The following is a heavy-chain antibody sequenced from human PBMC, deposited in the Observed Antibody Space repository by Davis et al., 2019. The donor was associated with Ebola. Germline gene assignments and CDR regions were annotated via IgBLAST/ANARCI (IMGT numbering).Heavy chain of an antibody. D-gene: IGHD1-26*01. Sequence: SETLSLTCAVYGGSFSGYYWSWIRQAPGKGLEWIGEIDHSGSTNYNPSLKSRLTISVDTSKNQFSLKLSSVTAADTAVYYCARHFSKWELLSTDAFDIWGQGTMVTVSS. J-gene: IGHJ3*02. CDR2: IDHSGST. CDR1: GGSFSGYY. CDR3: ARHFSKWELLSTDAFDI. V-gene: IGHV4-34*01.